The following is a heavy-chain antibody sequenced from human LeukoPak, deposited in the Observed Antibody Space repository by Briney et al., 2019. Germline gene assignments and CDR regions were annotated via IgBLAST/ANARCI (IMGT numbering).Heavy chain of an antibody. CDR2: INWSGGST. J-gene: IGHJ6*03. CDR1: GFTFDDYS. D-gene: IGHD2-2*01. Sequence: PGGSLRLSCAASGFTFDDYSMSWVRQPPGKGLEWVSGINWSGGSTGYADSVKGRFTISRDNDKNSLYLQMNSLSAEDTALYYCARVYCSSANCYFYYMDVWGKGTTVTFSS. V-gene: IGHV3-20*04. CDR3: ARVYCSSANCYFYYMDV.